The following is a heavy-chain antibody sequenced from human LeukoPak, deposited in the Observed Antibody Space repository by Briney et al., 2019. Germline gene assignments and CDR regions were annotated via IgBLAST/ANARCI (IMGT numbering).Heavy chain of an antibody. CDR1: GFTFSSYG. D-gene: IGHD4-17*01. J-gene: IGHJ4*02. Sequence: QPGGSLRLSCAASGFTFSSYGMHWVRQAPGKGLEWVAVISYDGSNKYYADSVKGRFTISRDNSKNTLYLQKNSLRAEDTAVYYCARGRTYGDYVLDYWGQGTLVTVSS. V-gene: IGHV3-30*03. CDR3: ARGRTYGDYVLDY. CDR2: ISYDGSNK.